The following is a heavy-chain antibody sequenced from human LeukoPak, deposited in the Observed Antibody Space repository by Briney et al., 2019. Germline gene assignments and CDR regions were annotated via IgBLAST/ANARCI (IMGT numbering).Heavy chain of an antibody. CDR3: ARFDYETAMDPGYYFDY. CDR1: GGSISSGGYY. V-gene: IGHV4-31*03. Sequence: PSETLSLTCTVSGGSISSGGYYWSWIRQHPGKGLEWIGYIYYSGSTYYNPSLKSRVTISVDTSKNQFSLKLSSVTAADTAVYYCARFDYETAMDPGYYFDYWGQGTLVTVSS. J-gene: IGHJ4*02. CDR2: IYYSGST. D-gene: IGHD5-18*01.